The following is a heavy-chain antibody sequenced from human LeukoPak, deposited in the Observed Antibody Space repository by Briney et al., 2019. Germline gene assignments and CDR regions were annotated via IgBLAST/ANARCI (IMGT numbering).Heavy chain of an antibody. J-gene: IGHJ4*02. D-gene: IGHD6-13*01. CDR1: GFTFSSYA. CDR2: ISGSGGST. V-gene: IGHV3-23*01. Sequence: GGSLRLSCAASGFTFSSYAMSWVRQAPGKGLEWVSAISGSGGSTYYADSVKGRFTISTDNSKNTLYLQMNSLRAEDTAVYYCAKDSQLVFGYFDYWGQGTLVTVSS. CDR3: AKDSQLVFGYFDY.